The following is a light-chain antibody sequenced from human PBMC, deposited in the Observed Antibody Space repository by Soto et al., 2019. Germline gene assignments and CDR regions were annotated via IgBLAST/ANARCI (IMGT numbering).Light chain of an antibody. CDR1: QAITKY. V-gene: IGKV1-33*01. CDR2: GAS. J-gene: IGKJ1*01. CDR3: QQYDNLPIT. Sequence: DIQMTQSPSSLSASLGERVTITCQASQAITKYLNWYQQKPGKAPKLLIFGASNLETGVPSRFSGSGSGTDFTFTISSLQPEDIATYYCQQYDNLPITFGQGTKVDIK.